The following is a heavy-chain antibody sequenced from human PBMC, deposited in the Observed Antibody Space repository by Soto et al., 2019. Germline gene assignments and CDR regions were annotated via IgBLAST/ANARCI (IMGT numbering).Heavy chain of an antibody. J-gene: IGHJ6*02. CDR2: ISYDGSNK. Sequence: PGGSLRLSCAASGFTFSSYGMHWVRQAPGKGLEWVAVISYDGSNKYYADSVKGRFTISRDNSKNTLYLQMNSLRAEDTAVYYCAKDMGPATAMDYYYGMDVWGQGTTVTVSS. D-gene: IGHD2-2*01. CDR3: AKDMGPATAMDYYYGMDV. V-gene: IGHV3-30*18. CDR1: GFTFSSYG.